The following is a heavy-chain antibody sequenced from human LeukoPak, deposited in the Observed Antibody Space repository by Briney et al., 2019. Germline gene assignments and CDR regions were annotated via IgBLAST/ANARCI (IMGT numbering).Heavy chain of an antibody. CDR1: GGTFSSYA. CDR2: MIPIFGTA. Sequence: GASVKVSCKASGGTFSSYAISWVRQAPGQGLEWMGRMIPIFGTANYAQKFQGRVTITTDESTSTAYMELSSLRSEDTAVYYCARDVSHQGDGGYYFDYWGQGTLVTVSS. V-gene: IGHV1-69*05. CDR3: ARDVSHQGDGGYYFDY. D-gene: IGHD5-24*01. J-gene: IGHJ4*02.